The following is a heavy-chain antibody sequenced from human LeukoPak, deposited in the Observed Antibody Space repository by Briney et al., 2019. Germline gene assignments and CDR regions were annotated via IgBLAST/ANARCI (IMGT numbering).Heavy chain of an antibody. V-gene: IGHV3-23*01. Sequence: PGGSLRLSCVDSGFTFSDYAMSWVRQAPGRGLQWVSGISNSGDTPYYADSVKGRFTISRDNSKNTLYLQMSSLRAEDTALYFCAKPVIGFTRITGMTSLDYWGQGTLVTVSS. D-gene: IGHD1-20*01. CDR2: ISNSGDTP. CDR3: AKPVIGFTRITGMTSLDY. CDR1: GFTFSDYA. J-gene: IGHJ4*02.